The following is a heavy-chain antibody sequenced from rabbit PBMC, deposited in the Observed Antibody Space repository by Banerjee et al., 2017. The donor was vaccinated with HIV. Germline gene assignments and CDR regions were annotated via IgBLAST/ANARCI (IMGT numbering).Heavy chain of an antibody. CDR1: GFSFSDRDV. J-gene: IGHJ3*01. CDR3: ARDLAGYVGFGYISYLDL. V-gene: IGHV1S45*01. CDR2: MNTETGKG. Sequence: QEQLEESGGGLVKPGGSLTLTCKASGFSFSDRDVMCWVRQAPGKGLKWIACMNTETGKGVYANWAKGRFAISKTSSTTVTLQMTSLTAADTATYFCARDLAGYVGFGYISYLDLWGQGTLVTVS. D-gene: IGHD4-2*01.